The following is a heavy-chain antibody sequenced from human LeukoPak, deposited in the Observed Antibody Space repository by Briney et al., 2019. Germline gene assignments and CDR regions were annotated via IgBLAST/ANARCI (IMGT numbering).Heavy chain of an antibody. Sequence: GGSLRLSCAASGFTFSNYSMNWVRQAPGKGLEWVSSISSSSSYIYYADSVKSRSTISRDNAKNSLYLQMNSLRAEDTAVYYCARDRWYQLPDAFDIWGQGTMVTVSS. CDR3: ARDRWYQLPDAFDI. CDR1: GFTFSNYS. J-gene: IGHJ3*02. D-gene: IGHD2-2*01. CDR2: ISSSSSYI. V-gene: IGHV3-21*01.